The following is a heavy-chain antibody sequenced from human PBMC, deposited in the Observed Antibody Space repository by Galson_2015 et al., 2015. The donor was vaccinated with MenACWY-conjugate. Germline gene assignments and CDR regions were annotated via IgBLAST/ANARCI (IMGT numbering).Heavy chain of an antibody. CDR2: INSDGSST. CDR3: ARGWYPDYYGMDV. J-gene: IGHJ6*02. V-gene: IGHV3-74*01. D-gene: IGHD2-15*01. Sequence: SLRLSCAASGSTFSSYWMHWVRQAPGKGLVWVSRINSDGSSTSYADSVKGRFTISRDNAKNTLYLQMNSLRAEDTAVYYCARGWYPDYYGMDVWGQGTTVTVSS. CDR1: GSTFSSYW.